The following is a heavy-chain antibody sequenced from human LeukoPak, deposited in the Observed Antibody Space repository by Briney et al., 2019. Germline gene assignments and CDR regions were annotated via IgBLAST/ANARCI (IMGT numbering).Heavy chain of an antibody. D-gene: IGHD5/OR15-5a*01. CDR1: GGSISSHY. V-gene: IGHV4-59*11. CDR3: ARRGLRVDAFDI. Sequence: SETLSLTCTVSGGSISSHYWSWIRQPPGKGLEWIGYIYYSGSTNYNPSLKSRVTISVDTSKNQFSLKLSSVTAADTAVYYCARRGLRVDAFDIWGQGTMVTVSS. CDR2: IYYSGST. J-gene: IGHJ3*02.